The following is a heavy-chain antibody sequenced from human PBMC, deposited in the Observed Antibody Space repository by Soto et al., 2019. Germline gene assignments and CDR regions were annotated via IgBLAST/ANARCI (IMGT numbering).Heavy chain of an antibody. CDR2: IYWDDDK. D-gene: IGHD3-10*01. J-gene: IGHJ4*02. CDR1: GFSFSSSAVG. CDR3: VRRTTFRGVIGAHFDH. Sequence: QITLKESGPTLVKPTQTLTLTCTFSGFSFSSSAVGVSWIRQPPGKALEWLALIYWDDDKRYSPSLKGRLTSASGTSNSQGVRTMTAMYPLDTGTYFCVRRTTFRGVIGAHFDHWGQGTLVTVSS. V-gene: IGHV2-5*02.